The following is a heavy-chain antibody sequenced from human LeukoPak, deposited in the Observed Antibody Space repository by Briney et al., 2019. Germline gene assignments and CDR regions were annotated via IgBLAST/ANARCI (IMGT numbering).Heavy chain of an antibody. CDR1: GYTLTELS. Sequence: GASVKVSCKVSGYTLTELSMHWVRQAPGKGLEWMGGFDPEDGETIYAQKFQGRVTMTEDTSTDTAYMELSSLRSEDTAVYYCATVSTSCPFSLWCSSSWYVDGFDPWGQGTLVTVSS. CDR2: FDPEDGET. V-gene: IGHV1-24*01. J-gene: IGHJ5*02. CDR3: ATVSTSCPFSLWCSSSWYVDGFDP. D-gene: IGHD6-13*01.